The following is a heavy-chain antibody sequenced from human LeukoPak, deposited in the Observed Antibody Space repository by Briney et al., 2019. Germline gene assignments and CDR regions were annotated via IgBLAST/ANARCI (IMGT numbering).Heavy chain of an antibody. CDR3: ARQRGSPMVVSSRSIDY. V-gene: IGHV4-39*01. CDR2: IYYSGST. J-gene: IGHJ4*02. CDR1: GGSISSSSYY. D-gene: IGHD2-15*01. Sequence: SETLSLTCTVSGGSISSSSYYWGWIRQPPGKGLEWIGSIYYSGSTYYNPSLKSRVTRSVDTSKNQFSLKLSSVTAADTAVYYCARQRGSPMVVSSRSIDYWGQGTLVTVSS.